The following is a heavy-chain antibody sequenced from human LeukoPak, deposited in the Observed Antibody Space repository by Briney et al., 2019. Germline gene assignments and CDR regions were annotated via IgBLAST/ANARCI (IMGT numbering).Heavy chain of an antibody. V-gene: IGHV4-59*12. CDR2: IYHSGST. D-gene: IGHD3-3*01. Sequence: PSGTLSLTCTVSGGSISSYYWSWIRQPAGKGLEWIGEIYHSGSTNHNPSLKSRVTISVDKSKNQFSLKLSSVTAADTAVYYCARGSYYDFWSRYYPLDYWGQGTLVTVSS. CDR3: ARGSYYDFWSRYYPLDY. CDR1: GGSISSYY. J-gene: IGHJ4*02.